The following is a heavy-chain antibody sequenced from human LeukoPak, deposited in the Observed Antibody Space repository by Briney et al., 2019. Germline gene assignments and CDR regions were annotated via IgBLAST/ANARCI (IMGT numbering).Heavy chain of an antibody. CDR1: GFTFSSYE. Sequence: GGSLRLSCAASGFTFSSYEVNWVRQAPGKGLEWVSYISSSGSTIYYADSVKGRFTISRDNAKNSLYLQMNSLRAEDTAVYYCARESGAAAGSWYLVSYGMDVWGQGTTVTVSS. J-gene: IGHJ6*02. D-gene: IGHD6-13*01. V-gene: IGHV3-48*03. CDR2: ISSSGSTI. CDR3: ARESGAAAGSWYLVSYGMDV.